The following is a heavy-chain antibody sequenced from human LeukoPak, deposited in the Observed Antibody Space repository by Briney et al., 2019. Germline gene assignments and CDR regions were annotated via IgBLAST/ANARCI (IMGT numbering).Heavy chain of an antibody. D-gene: IGHD3-10*01. Sequence: GGSLRLSCAASGFTFSNAWMSWVRQAPGKGLEWVGRIKSKTDGGTTDYAAPVKGRFTISRDDSKNTLYLQMNSLKTEDTAVYYCTTADHYYGSGFDYWGQGTLVTVSS. CDR3: TTADHYYGSGFDY. CDR2: IKSKTDGGTT. J-gene: IGHJ4*02. V-gene: IGHV3-15*01. CDR1: GFTFSNAW.